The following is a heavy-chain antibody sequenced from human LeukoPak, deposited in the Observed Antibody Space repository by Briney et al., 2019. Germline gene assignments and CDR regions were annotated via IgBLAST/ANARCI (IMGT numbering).Heavy chain of an antibody. CDR3: ARERTIVVVPAAMNGWYFDL. Sequence: SETLSLTCTVSGGSISSYYWSWIRQPPGKGLEWIGYIYYSGSTYYNPSLKSRVTISVDTSKNQFSLKLSSVTAADTAVYYCARERTIVVVPAAMNGWYFDLWGRGTLVTVSS. J-gene: IGHJ2*01. CDR2: IYYSGST. D-gene: IGHD2-2*01. V-gene: IGHV4-59*12. CDR1: GGSISSYY.